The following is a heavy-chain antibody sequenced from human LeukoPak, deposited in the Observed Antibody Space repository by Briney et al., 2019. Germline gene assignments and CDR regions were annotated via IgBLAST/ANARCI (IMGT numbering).Heavy chain of an antibody. CDR1: GFRYNTYW. J-gene: IGHJ5*02. CDR3: AKGDDYSNYDWFDP. V-gene: IGHV3-23*01. D-gene: IGHD4-11*01. Sequence: GGSLRLSCAASGFRYNTYWMSWVRQAPGKGLEWVSAISGSGGSTYYADSVKGRFTISRDNSKNTLYLQMNSLRAEDTAVYYCAKGDDYSNYDWFDPWGQGTLVTVSS. CDR2: ISGSGGST.